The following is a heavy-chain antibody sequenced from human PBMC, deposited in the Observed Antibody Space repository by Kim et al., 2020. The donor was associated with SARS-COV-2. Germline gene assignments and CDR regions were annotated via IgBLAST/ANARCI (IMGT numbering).Heavy chain of an antibody. D-gene: IGHD4-17*01. CDR1: GDSVSSSSYQ. CDR2: IYYSGTT. CDR3: ARLRAVTTLSGFDY. V-gene: IGHV4-39*07. J-gene: IGHJ4*01. Sequence: SETLSLTCTVSGDSVSSSSYQWGWIRQPPGKGLEWLGSIYYSGTTYYNPSLKSRVTISVDTSKNQFSLRLTSVIAADTAVYHCARLRAVTTLSGFDYWG.